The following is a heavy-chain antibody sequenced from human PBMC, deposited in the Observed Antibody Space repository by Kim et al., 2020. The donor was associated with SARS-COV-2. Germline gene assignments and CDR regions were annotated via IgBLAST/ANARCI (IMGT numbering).Heavy chain of an antibody. Sequence: PGSEKSRFTISREKAKNSMYLQMKSLRAGDTAVYYCARGYSSSWYWAFDIWGQGKMVTVSS. V-gene: IGHV3-13*01. D-gene: IGHD6-13*01. J-gene: IGHJ3*02. CDR3: ARGYSSSWYWAFDI.